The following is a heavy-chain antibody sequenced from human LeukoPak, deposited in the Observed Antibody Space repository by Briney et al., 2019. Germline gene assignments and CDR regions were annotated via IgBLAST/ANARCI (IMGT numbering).Heavy chain of an antibody. CDR2: INPNSGGT. V-gene: IGHV1-2*02. CDR1: GYTFTGYY. CDR3: ARVFRQWLVRNAFDI. D-gene: IGHD6-19*01. J-gene: IGHJ3*02. Sequence: ASVEVSCKASGYTFTGYYMHWVRQAPGQGLEWMGWINPNSGGTNYPQKFQGRVTMTRDTSISTAYMELSRLRSDDTAVYYCARVFRQWLVRNAFDIWGQGTMVTVSS.